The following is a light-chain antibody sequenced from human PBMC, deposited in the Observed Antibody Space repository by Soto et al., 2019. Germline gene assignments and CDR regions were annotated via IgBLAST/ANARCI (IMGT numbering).Light chain of an antibody. CDR2: AAS. V-gene: IGKV1-39*01. Sequence: DIQMPQSPTSLSASVGDSVSITCRECQSIRSHLNRYPQKPGKAPKLLIYAASSLQSGVPSRFSGSGSGTDFTLTIRGLQPEDFATYYCQQSSGSRDWACGQGTKVDIK. J-gene: IGKJ1*01. CDR3: QQSSGSRDWA. CDR1: QSIRSH.